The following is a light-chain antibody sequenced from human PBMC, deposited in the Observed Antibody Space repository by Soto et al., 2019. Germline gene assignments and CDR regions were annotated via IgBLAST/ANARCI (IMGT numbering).Light chain of an antibody. CDR1: QSISSW. CDR3: QQYETFSGT. CDR2: DAS. Sequence: DIQMTQSPSTLSASVGDRVTITCRASQSISSWLAWYQQKPGEAPKLLIYDASALPRGVPSRFSGSGSGTKFTLTIASLQPEDFATYYCQQYETFSGTYGPGTKVDIK. V-gene: IGKV1-5*01. J-gene: IGKJ1*01.